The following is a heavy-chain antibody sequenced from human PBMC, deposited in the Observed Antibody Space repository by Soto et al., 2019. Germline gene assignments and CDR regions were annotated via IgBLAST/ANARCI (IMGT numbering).Heavy chain of an antibody. J-gene: IGHJ5*02. V-gene: IGHV3-21*04. CDR1: GFTFSNAW. CDR3: ARVRYYGSGSSINWFDP. Sequence: PGGSLRLSCAASGFTFSNAWMNWVRQAPGKGLEWVSSISSTSSYIYYADSLKGRFTISRANAKNSLYLQMNSLRAEDTAVYYCARVRYYGSGSSINWFDPWGQGTLVTVSS. D-gene: IGHD3-10*01. CDR2: ISSTSSYI.